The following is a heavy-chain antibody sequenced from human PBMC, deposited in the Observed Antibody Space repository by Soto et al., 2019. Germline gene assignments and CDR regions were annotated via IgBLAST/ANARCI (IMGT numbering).Heavy chain of an antibody. CDR1: GGSFSCYY. V-gene: IGHV4-34*01. Sequence: PSETLSLTCAVYGGSFSCYYWSWIRQPPGKGLEWIGEINHSGSTNYNPSLKSRVTIAVDTSKNQFSLKLSSVTAADTAVYYCARARITIFGVVIQHFDYWGQGTLVTVSS. J-gene: IGHJ4*02. CDR2: INHSGST. D-gene: IGHD3-3*01. CDR3: ARARITIFGVVIQHFDY.